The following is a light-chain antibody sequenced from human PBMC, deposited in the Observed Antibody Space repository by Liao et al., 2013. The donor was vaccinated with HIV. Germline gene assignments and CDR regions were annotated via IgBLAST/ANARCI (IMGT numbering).Light chain of an antibody. V-gene: IGLV3-21*04. CDR2: YDS. Sequence: SYELTQPPSVSVAPGETARIPCGGNNIGSKSVHWYQQKPGQAPVLVIYYDSDRPSGIPERFSGSNSGNTATLTISRVEAGDEADYYCQVWDSNSDHWVFGGGTKLSVL. CDR1: NIGSKS. J-gene: IGLJ3*02. CDR3: QVWDSNSDHWV.